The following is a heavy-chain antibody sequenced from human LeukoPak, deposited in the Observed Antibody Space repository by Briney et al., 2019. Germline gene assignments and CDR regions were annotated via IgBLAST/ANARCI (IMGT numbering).Heavy chain of an antibody. D-gene: IGHD6-13*01. CDR2: ISSSGSTI. J-gene: IGHJ4*02. CDR1: GFTFSSYE. V-gene: IGHV3-48*03. Sequence: PGGSLRLSCAASGFTFSSYEMNWVRQAPGKGLEWVSYISSSGSTIYYADSVKGRFTISRDNAKNSLYPQMNSLRAEDTAVYYCAGDSIAAAGFDYWGQGTLSPSPQ. CDR3: AGDSIAAAGFDY.